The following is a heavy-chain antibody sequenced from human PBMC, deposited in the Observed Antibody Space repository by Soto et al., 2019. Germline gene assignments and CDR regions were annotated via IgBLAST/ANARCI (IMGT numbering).Heavy chain of an antibody. V-gene: IGHV1-69*12. CDR2: IVPIVDTA. CDR3: VRVVAIPGYADY. D-gene: IGHD5-12*01. CDR1: GGTFSNYA. Sequence: QVQLVQSGAEVRQPASSVKVSCKTSGGTFSNYAISWVRQAPGQGLEWMGGIVPIVDTATYAQKFQGRVTITADESTSTAHMELSRLRSDDMAVYYCVRVVAIPGYADYWGQGTLVTVSS. J-gene: IGHJ4*02.